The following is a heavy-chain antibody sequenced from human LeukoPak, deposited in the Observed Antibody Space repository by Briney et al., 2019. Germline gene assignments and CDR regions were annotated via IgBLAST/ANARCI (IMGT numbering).Heavy chain of an antibody. CDR1: GDSISGYY. CDR3: ARMATIRGDGYLFDF. Sequence: SETLSLTCSVSGDSISGYYWNWIRQSPEKGLEWIAYIRSSGSINYNPSLRSRATISLDTSKNQFSLRLTSVTAADTAVYYCARMATIRGDGYLFDFWGQGTLVTVSS. D-gene: IGHD5-24*01. J-gene: IGHJ4*02. V-gene: IGHV4-59*01. CDR2: IRSSGSI.